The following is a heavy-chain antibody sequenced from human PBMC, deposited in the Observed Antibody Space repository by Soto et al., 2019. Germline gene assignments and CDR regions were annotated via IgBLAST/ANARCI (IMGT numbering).Heavy chain of an antibody. D-gene: IGHD3-9*01. CDR2: IIPIFGTA. Sequence: ASVKVSCKASGGTFSSYAISWVRQAPGQGLEWMGGIIPIFGTANYAQKFQGRVTITADESTSTAYMELSSLRSEDTAVYYCARDNYDILTCYYTPPPMLYYGMDVWGQATTVTVSS. J-gene: IGHJ6*02. V-gene: IGHV1-69*13. CDR1: GGTFSSYA. CDR3: ARDNYDILTCYYTPPPMLYYGMDV.